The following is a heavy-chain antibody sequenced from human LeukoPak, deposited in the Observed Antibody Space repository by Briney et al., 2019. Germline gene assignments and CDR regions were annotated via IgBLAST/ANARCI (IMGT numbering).Heavy chain of an antibody. D-gene: IGHD3-22*01. Sequence: GGSLRLFCAASGFTFSTHWMHWVRQAAGKGLVWVSRINSDGSNTSYADSVKGRFTISRDNAKNTLYLQMNSLRAEDTAVYYCARDIVEDDAFDIWGQGTMVTVSS. CDR1: GFTFSTHW. J-gene: IGHJ3*02. CDR2: INSDGSNT. V-gene: IGHV3-74*01. CDR3: ARDIVEDDAFDI.